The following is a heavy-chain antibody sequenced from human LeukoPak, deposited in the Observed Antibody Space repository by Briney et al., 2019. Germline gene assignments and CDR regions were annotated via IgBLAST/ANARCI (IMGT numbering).Heavy chain of an antibody. Sequence: GGTLRLSCAASGFTFANYAMTWVRQAPGKGLQWVSSINDGGGIVYYADSVKGRFTISRDNSKNTLYLQMNSLRAEDTAVYYCAKSYYDFWSGYYQTFDYWGQGTLVTVSS. V-gene: IGHV3-23*01. CDR3: AKSYYDFWSGYYQTFDY. CDR1: GFTFANYA. CDR2: INDGGGIV. J-gene: IGHJ4*02. D-gene: IGHD3-3*01.